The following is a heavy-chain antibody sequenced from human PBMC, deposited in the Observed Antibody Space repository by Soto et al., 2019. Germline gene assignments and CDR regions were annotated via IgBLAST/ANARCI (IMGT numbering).Heavy chain of an antibody. Sequence: SLRLSCAASGFTFSSYGMHWVRQAPGKGLEWVAVISYDGSNKYYADSVKGRFTISRDNSKNTPYLQMNGLRAEDTAVYYCAKLGRQWLVYYFDYWGQGTLVTVSS. CDR2: ISYDGSNK. V-gene: IGHV3-30*18. J-gene: IGHJ4*02. CDR3: AKLGRQWLVYYFDY. D-gene: IGHD6-19*01. CDR1: GFTFSSYG.